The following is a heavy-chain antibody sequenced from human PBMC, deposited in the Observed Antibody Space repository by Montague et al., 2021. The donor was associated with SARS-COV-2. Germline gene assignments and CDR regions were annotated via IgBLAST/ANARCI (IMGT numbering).Heavy chain of an antibody. Sequence: SETLSLTCTVSGGSISSRSYYWGWIRQPPGKGLEWIGSIYYSGSTYYNPSLKSRVTISVDTSKNQFSLKLSSVTAADTAVYYCARLRGEYGGTYDTFDIWGQGTMVTVSS. V-gene: IGHV4-39*01. J-gene: IGHJ3*02. CDR3: ARLRGEYGGTYDTFDI. D-gene: IGHD4-23*01. CDR2: IYYSGST. CDR1: GGSISSRSYY.